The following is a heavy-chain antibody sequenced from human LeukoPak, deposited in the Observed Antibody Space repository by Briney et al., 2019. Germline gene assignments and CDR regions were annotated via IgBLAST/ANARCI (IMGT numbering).Heavy chain of an antibody. CDR3: GRHYYGSSQIDY. V-gene: IGHV4-39*01. CDR2: IYYSGTT. CDR1: GYSIASGNFY. J-gene: IGHJ4*02. Sequence: SETLSLTCTVSGYSIASGNFYWGWIRQPPGEGLEWIGNIYYSGTTYNDPSLTSRVTMSVDTSTNQFSLKMASVTAADTAMYYCGRHYYGSSQIDYWGQGTLVTVSS. D-gene: IGHD3-10*01.